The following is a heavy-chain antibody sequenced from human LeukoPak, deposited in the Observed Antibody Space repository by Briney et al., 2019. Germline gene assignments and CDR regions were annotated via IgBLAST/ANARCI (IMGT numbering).Heavy chain of an antibody. CDR1: GFTFSSYW. CDR2: IKEDATES. CDR3: ANIPNSFGLDY. D-gene: IGHD3-16*01. J-gene: IGHJ4*02. V-gene: IGHV3-7*03. Sequence: GGSLRLSCAASGFTFSSYWMTWIRQAPGKGLEWVAHIKEDATESRSADSVKGRFTVSRDNLKSTLILQMSGLRAEDTAVYYCANIPNSFGLDYWGQGSLVTVSS.